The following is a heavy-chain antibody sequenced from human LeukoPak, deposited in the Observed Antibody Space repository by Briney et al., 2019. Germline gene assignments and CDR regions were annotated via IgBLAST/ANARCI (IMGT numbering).Heavy chain of an antibody. CDR3: AKAFSSIYYDSSGYYFDFDS. Sequence: PGGSLRLSCAASGFTFSSYAMSWGRQAPGKGLEWVSAISGSGGSTYYADSVKGRFTISRDNSKNTLYLQMNSLRAEDTAVYYCAKAFSSIYYDSSGYYFDFDSWGPGNLLTVSS. J-gene: IGHJ4*02. V-gene: IGHV3-23*01. CDR1: GFTFSSYA. CDR2: ISGSGGST. D-gene: IGHD3-22*01.